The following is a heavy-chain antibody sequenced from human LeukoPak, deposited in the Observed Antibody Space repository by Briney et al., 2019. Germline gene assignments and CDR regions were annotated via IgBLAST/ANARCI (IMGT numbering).Heavy chain of an antibody. J-gene: IGHJ3*02. Sequence: SETLSLTCAVSGYSISSGYYWGWIRQPPGKGLEWIGSIYHSGSTYYNPSLKSRVTISVDTSKNQFSLKLRSVTAADTAVYYCARVRRYSGRPDASDIWGQGTMVTVSS. V-gene: IGHV4-38-2*01. CDR2: IYHSGST. CDR3: ARVRRYSGRPDASDI. CDR1: GYSISSGYY. D-gene: IGHD1-26*01.